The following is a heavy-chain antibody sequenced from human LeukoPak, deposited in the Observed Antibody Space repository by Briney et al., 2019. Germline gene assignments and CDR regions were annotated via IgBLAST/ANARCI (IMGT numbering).Heavy chain of an antibody. V-gene: IGHV3-48*02. CDR3: AGDHALLFDY. D-gene: IGHD3-10*01. J-gene: IGHJ4*02. Sequence: RGGALRLSCAASGFTFSIYSVNWVPQGPGEGRVGVSYISSSGSTIYYADSVKGRFTISRDNAKNSLYLQMNSMRDEDTAVYYCAGDHALLFDYWGQGTLVTVSS. CDR1: GFTFSIYS. CDR2: ISSSGSTI.